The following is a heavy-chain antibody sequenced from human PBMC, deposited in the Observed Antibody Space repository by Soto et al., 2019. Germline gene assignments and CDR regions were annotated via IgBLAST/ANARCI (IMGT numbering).Heavy chain of an antibody. D-gene: IGHD4-17*01. Sequence: ASVKVSCKASGYTFTTYDFNWVRQAPGQGLEWMGWLNPNSGNTGYAQKFQGRVTMTRNTSISTAYMELSSLRSEDTAVYYCARSSQVDYVSAGWGQGTLVTVSS. J-gene: IGHJ4*02. V-gene: IGHV1-8*01. CDR1: GYTFTTYD. CDR3: ARSSQVDYVSAG. CDR2: LNPNSGNT.